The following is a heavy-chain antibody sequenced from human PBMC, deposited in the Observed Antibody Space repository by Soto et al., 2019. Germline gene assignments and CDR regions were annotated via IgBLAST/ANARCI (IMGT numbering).Heavy chain of an antibody. V-gene: IGHV1-18*01. CDR2: ISGYNGNT. Sequence: GASVKVSCKASGYTFTSYGISWVRQAPGQGLEWMGWISGYNGNTKYAQKLQGRVTMTTDTSTSTAYMELSSLRSEDTAVYYCERVLSFYFFLTGYLPGKYYVRAVWGKGTTVTVPS. D-gene: IGHD3-9*01. J-gene: IGHJ6*04. CDR1: GYTFTSYG. CDR3: ERVLSFYFFLTGYLPGKYYVRAV.